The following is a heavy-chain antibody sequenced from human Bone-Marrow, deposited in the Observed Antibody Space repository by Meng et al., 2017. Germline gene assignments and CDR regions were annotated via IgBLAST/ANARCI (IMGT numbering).Heavy chain of an antibody. D-gene: IGHD7-27*01. Sequence: GESLKISCAASGFTFSSYAMSWIRQAPGKGLEWVSYISSSGSTIYYADSVKGRFTISRDNAKNSLYLQMNSLRAEDTALYYCAKGDWGLGYYFDYWGQGTLVTVSS. CDR1: GFTFSSYA. J-gene: IGHJ4*02. CDR3: AKGDWGLGYYFDY. CDR2: ISSSGSTI. V-gene: IGHV3-11*01.